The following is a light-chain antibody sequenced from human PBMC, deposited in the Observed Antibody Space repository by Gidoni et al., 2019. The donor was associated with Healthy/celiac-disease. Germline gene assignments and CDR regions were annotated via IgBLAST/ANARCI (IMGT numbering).Light chain of an antibody. CDR2: WAS. Sequence: IVMTQSPYSLSVSLGERATINCKSSQSVLYSSNNKNYLAWYQQKPGQPPKLLIYWASTRESGVPDRCSGSGSGTDFTLTISSLQAEDVAVYYCQKYYSSITFGQGTRLEIK. CDR3: QKYYSSIT. CDR1: QSVLYSSNNKNY. V-gene: IGKV4-1*01. J-gene: IGKJ5*01.